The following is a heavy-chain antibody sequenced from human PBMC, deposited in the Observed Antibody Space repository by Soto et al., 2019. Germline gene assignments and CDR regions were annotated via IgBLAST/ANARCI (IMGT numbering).Heavy chain of an antibody. J-gene: IGHJ4*02. CDR2: VNPNNGDT. Sequence: QVQLVQSGAELKKPGASVKVSCKASGYTFSNYDMNWVRPATGQGPEWIGWVNPNNGDTGYAQKFQGRVTLTTDISTTTAYMELTSLRSEDTAIYYWAKVSRKGSAIDFDYWGQGTLITVSS. CDR3: AKVSRKGSAIDFDY. V-gene: IGHV1-8*01. D-gene: IGHD3-10*01. CDR1: GYTFSNYD.